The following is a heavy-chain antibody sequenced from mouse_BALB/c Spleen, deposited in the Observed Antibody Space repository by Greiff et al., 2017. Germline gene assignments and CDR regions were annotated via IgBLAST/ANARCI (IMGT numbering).Heavy chain of an antibody. CDR2: IYPYNGGT. CDR3: ARHYDYDPWFAY. CDR1: GYTFTDYN. Sequence: EVQLQQSGPELVKPGASVKISCKASGYTFTDYNMHWVKQSHGKSLEWIGYIYPYNGGTGYNQKFKSKATLTVDNSSSTAYMELRSLTSEDSAVYYCARHYDYDPWFAYWGQGTLVTVSA. V-gene: IGHV1S29*02. D-gene: IGHD2-4*01. J-gene: IGHJ3*01.